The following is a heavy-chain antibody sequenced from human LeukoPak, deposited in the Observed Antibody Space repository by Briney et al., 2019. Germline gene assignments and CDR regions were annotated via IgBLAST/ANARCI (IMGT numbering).Heavy chain of an antibody. V-gene: IGHV4-4*07. D-gene: IGHD2-2*01. J-gene: IGHJ6*03. CDR2: IYTSGST. CDR1: GESNSNYY. CDR3: ARGPPYCSTTNCYYMDV. Sequence: SETLSLTCTVSGESNSNYYWNSIRQPAGKGLEWIRRIYTSGSTEYTPSLKSRVTMSVDTSKNQFSLKLTSVTAADTAVYYCARGPPYCSTTNCYYMDVWGKGTTVRVSS.